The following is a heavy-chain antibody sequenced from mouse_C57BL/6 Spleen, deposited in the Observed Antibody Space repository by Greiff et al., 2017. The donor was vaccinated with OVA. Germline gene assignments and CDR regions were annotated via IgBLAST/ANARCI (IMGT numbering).Heavy chain of an antibody. D-gene: IGHD2-1*01. J-gene: IGHJ4*01. Sequence: EVQVVESEGGLVQPGSSMKLSCTASGFTFSDYYMAWVRQVPEKGLEWVANINYDGSSTYYLDSLKSRFLISRDNAKNILYLQMSSLKSEDTATYYCARGGGNYPDAMDYWGQGTSVTVSS. CDR3: ARGGGNYPDAMDY. CDR2: INYDGSST. V-gene: IGHV5-16*01. CDR1: GFTFSDYY.